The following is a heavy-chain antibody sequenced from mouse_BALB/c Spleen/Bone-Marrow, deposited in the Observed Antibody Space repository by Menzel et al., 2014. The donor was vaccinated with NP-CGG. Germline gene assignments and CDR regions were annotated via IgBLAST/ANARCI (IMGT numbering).Heavy chain of an antibody. CDR3: ARYNYGSSQFAY. J-gene: IGHJ3*01. V-gene: IGHV14-3*02. D-gene: IGHD1-1*01. CDR2: IDPANGNT. Sequence: EVQLQQSGAELVKPGASVKLSCTASGFNIKDTYMHWVKQRPEQGLEWIGRIDPANGNTKYDPKFQGKATITADTSSNTASLQLSSLTSEDTAVYYCARYNYGSSQFAYWGQETLVTVSA. CDR1: GFNIKDTY.